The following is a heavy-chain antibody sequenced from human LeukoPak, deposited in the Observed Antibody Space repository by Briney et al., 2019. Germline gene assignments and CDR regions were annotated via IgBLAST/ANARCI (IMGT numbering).Heavy chain of an antibody. D-gene: IGHD2-2*01. Sequence: GGSLRLSCAASGFTFTTYAMSWVRQAPGRGLEWISAISGSSGIIYYADSVKGRFTISRDNSKNTLYLQMNSLRAEDTAVYYCAKVLNIVVVPTATKPFDYWGQGTPVTVSS. CDR3: AKVLNIVVVPTATKPFDY. CDR1: GFTFTTYA. CDR2: ISGSSGII. V-gene: IGHV3-23*01. J-gene: IGHJ4*02.